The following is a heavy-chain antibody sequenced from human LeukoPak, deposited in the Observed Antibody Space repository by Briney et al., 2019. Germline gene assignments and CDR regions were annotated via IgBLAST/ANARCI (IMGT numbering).Heavy chain of an antibody. D-gene: IGHD3-9*01. CDR1: GFTFSDYY. V-gene: IGHV3-11*06. CDR2: ISSSSSYT. J-gene: IGHJ4*02. Sequence: GGSLRLSCAASGFTFSDYYMSWIRQAPGKGLEWVSYISSSSSYTNYADSVKGRFTISRDNAKNSLYLQMTSLRAEDTAVYYCARDGLRYFDGDFDYWGQGTLVTVSS. CDR3: ARDGLRYFDGDFDY.